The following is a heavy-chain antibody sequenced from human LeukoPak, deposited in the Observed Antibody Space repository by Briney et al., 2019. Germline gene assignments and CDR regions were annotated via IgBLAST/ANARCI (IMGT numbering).Heavy chain of an antibody. V-gene: IGHV4-59*01. CDR1: GGSISSYY. CDR2: IYYSGST. CDR3: ARRVDYYYYYYYMDV. Sequence: PSETLSLTCTVSGGSISSYYWSWIRQPPGKGLEWIGYIYYSGSTNYNPSLKSRVTISVDTSKNQFSLKLSSVTAADTAVYYCARRVDYYYYYYYMDVWGRGTTVTVSS. D-gene: IGHD3-16*01. J-gene: IGHJ6*03.